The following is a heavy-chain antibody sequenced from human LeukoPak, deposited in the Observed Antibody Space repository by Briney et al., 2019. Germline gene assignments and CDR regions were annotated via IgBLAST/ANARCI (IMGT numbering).Heavy chain of an antibody. J-gene: IGHJ3*02. Sequence: GGSLRLSCAASGFTFSSYGMHWVRQAPGKGLEWVAVIWYGGSNKYYADSVKGRFTISRDNSKNTLYLQMNSLRAEDTAVYYCARDDYYDTLTGHWLGAFDIWGQGTTVIVSS. D-gene: IGHD3-9*01. CDR1: GFTFSSYG. V-gene: IGHV3-33*08. CDR3: ARDDYYDTLTGHWLGAFDI. CDR2: IWYGGSNK.